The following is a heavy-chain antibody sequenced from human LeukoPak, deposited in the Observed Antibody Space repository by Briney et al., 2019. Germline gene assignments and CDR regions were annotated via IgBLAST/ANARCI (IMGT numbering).Heavy chain of an antibody. Sequence: KTSETLSLTCAVSGDSINSGGYSWSWIRQPPGKGLEWIGYIYHTGSNFYNPSLKGRATISEDRSKNQFSLKLTSVTAADTAVYYCARALGRGGGGYCTSDSCYLDSWGQGTLVTVSS. CDR3: ARALGRGGGGYCTSDSCYLDS. J-gene: IGHJ4*02. D-gene: IGHD2-8*01. CDR1: GDSINSGGYS. CDR2: IYHTGSN. V-gene: IGHV4-30-2*01.